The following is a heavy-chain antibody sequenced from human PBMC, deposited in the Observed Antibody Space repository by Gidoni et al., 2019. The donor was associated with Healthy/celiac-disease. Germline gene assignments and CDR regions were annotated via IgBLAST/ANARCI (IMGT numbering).Heavy chain of an antibody. J-gene: IGHJ4*02. V-gene: IGHV4-59*01. Sequence: QVQLKASRSGLVKPSAALSLTCTVSGCSISSYYWSWIRQPRGKGREWIGYIYCSGSTNYNPSRKSRVTISVDTSKNQFSLKLSSVTAADTAVYYCARGGAEQLVPGESDYWGQGTLVTVSS. CDR1: GCSISSYY. CDR3: ARGGAEQLVPGESDY. D-gene: IGHD6-6*01. CDR2: IYCSGST.